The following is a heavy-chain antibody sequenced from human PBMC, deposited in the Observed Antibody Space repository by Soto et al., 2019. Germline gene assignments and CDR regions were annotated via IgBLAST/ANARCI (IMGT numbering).Heavy chain of an antibody. CDR1: GFTFSSYG. CDR3: AKEGGYYYGSGMDV. D-gene: IGHD3-10*01. Sequence: QVQLVESGGGVVQPGRSLRLSCAASGFTFSSYGMHWVRQAPGKGLEWVAVISYDGSNKYYADSVKGRFTISRDNSKNTLYLQMNSLRAEDTAVYYCAKEGGYYYGSGMDVWGQGTTVTVSS. J-gene: IGHJ6*02. V-gene: IGHV3-30*18. CDR2: ISYDGSNK.